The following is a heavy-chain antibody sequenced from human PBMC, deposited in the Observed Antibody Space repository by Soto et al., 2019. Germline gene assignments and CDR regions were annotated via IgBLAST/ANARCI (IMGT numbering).Heavy chain of an antibody. CDR1: GGSISGYY. CDR2: LFYGGTT. D-gene: IGHD3-10*01. CDR3: ARHRGPAPVY. V-gene: IGHV4-39*01. Sequence: SETLSLTCTVSGGSISGYYWTWIRQPPGKGLEWVGSLFYGGTTDYNPSLKSRLTMSLDTSKNHFSLKLRSVTAADTAVYYCARHRGPAPVYWGQGTLVTVSS. J-gene: IGHJ4*02.